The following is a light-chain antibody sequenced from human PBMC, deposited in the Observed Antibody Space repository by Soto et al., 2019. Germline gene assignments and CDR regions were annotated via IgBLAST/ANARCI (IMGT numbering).Light chain of an antibody. Sequence: SYELTQPLSVSVALGQTARITCGGTNIGSKNVHWYQQKPGQAPVLGIYRDSNRPSGIPERFSGSNSGNTATLTISRAQAGDEAYYYCQVWDSSTVVFGGGTKLTVL. CDR3: QVWDSSTVV. J-gene: IGLJ2*01. CDR1: NIGSKN. CDR2: RDS. V-gene: IGLV3-9*01.